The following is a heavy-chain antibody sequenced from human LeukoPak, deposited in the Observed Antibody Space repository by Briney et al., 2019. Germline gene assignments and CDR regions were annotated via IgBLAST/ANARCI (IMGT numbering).Heavy chain of an antibody. CDR3: ARDKHYDFWSGYHPYDAFDI. CDR2: IYHSGST. J-gene: IGHJ3*02. CDR1: GYSISSGYY. V-gene: IGHV4-38-2*02. Sequence: SETLSLTCAVSGYSISSGYYWGWIRQPPGKGLEWIGGIYHSGSTYYNPSLKSRVTISVDTSKNQFSLKLSSVTAADTAVYYCARDKHYDFWSGYHPYDAFDIWGQGTMVTVSS. D-gene: IGHD3-3*01.